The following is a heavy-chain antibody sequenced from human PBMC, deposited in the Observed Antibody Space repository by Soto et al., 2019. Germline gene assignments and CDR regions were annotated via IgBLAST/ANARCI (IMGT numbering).Heavy chain of an antibody. CDR3: ARSVRDTAMDFDY. Sequence: SVNVSFKASGGTFSSYAISWVRQAPGQGLEWMGGIIPIFGTANYAQKFQGRVTITADKSTSTAYMELSSLRSEDTAVYYCARSVRDTAMDFDYWGQGTLVTVSS. D-gene: IGHD5-18*01. CDR1: GGTFSSYA. J-gene: IGHJ4*02. CDR2: IIPIFGTA. V-gene: IGHV1-69*06.